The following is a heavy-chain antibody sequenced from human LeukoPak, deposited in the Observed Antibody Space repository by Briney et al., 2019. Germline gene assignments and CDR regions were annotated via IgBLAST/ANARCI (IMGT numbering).Heavy chain of an antibody. V-gene: IGHV3-30*18. CDR3: AKEGSGAAYAMDV. J-gene: IGHJ6*02. Sequence: PGGSLRLSCAASGFTFGIYGMHWVRQAPGKGLEWLAAMSHDGGNKFYADSVKGQFTISRDNSQSTLYLQMNRLRAEDTAVYYCAKEGSGAAYAMDVWGQGTTVIVSS. D-gene: IGHD2-8*02. CDR1: GFTFGIYG. CDR2: MSHDGGNK.